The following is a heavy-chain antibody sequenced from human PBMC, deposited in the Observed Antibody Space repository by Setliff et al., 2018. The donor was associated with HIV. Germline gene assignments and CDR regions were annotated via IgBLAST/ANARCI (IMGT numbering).Heavy chain of an antibody. D-gene: IGHD6-13*01. CDR3: ARWLRKDPGYSSSWPLGY. Sequence: ASVKVSCKASGYTFTSYGISWVRQAPGQGLEWMGWISAYNGHTNYAQKFQGRVTMTTDTSTSTAYMELKSLRSDDTAVYYCARWLRKDPGYSSSWPLGYWGQRTLVTVS. J-gene: IGHJ4*02. CDR2: ISAYNGHT. V-gene: IGHV1-18*01. CDR1: GYTFTSYG.